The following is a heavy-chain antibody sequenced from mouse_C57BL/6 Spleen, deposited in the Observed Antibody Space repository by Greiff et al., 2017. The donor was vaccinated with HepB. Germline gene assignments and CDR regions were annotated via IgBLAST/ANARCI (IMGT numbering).Heavy chain of an antibody. CDR2: IDPEDGET. V-gene: IGHV14-2*01. D-gene: IGHD3-1*01. CDR3: DGRTTWFAY. J-gene: IGHJ3*01. Sequence: EVQLVESGAELVKPGASVMLSFSASGFNIKDFYMHWVKQRTEQGLEWIGRIDPEDGETKYAPKFQGKATITADTSSNTAYLQLSSLTSEDTALYYCDGRTTWFAYWGQGTLVTVSA. CDR1: GFNIKDFY.